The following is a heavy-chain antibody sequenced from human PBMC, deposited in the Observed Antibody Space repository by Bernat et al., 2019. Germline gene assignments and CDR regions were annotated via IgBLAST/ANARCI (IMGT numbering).Heavy chain of an antibody. CDR1: GFTFSSYG. V-gene: IGHV3-30*18. D-gene: IGHD1-26*01. J-gene: IGHJ4*02. CDR3: AKAYSGSPAIDY. Sequence: QVQLVESGGGVVQPGRSLRLSCAASGFTFSSYGMHWVRQAPGKGLEWVAVISYDGSNKYYADSVKGRFTISRDNSKNTLYLQMNSLRAEDTAVYYCAKAYSGSPAIDYWGQGTLVTASS. CDR2: ISYDGSNK.